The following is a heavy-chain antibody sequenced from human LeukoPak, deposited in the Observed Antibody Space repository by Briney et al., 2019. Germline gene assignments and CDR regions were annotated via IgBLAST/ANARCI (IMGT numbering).Heavy chain of an antibody. D-gene: IGHD3-10*01. CDR3: ARGHYGSGSYYNGDSYYFDY. CDR2: MNPNSGNT. J-gene: IGHJ4*02. CDR1: GYTFTSYD. Sequence: ASVKVSRKASGYTFTSYDINWVRQATGQGLEWMGWMNPNSGNTGYAQKFQGRVTMTRNTSISTAYVELSSLRSEDTAVYYCARGHYGSGSYYNGDSYYFDYWGQGTLVTVSS. V-gene: IGHV1-8*01.